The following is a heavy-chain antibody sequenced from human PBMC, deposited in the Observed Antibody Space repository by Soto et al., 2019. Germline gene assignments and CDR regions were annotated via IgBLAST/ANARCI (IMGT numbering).Heavy chain of an antibody. CDR1: GYSFTSYW. Sequence: GESLKISCKGSGYSFTSYWIGWVRQMPGKGLEWMGIIYPGDSDTRYSPSFQGQVTISADKSISTAYLQWSSLKASDTAMYYCARFGVVDCSGGSCLDYYYYYGMDVWGQGTTVTVSS. J-gene: IGHJ6*02. V-gene: IGHV5-51*01. D-gene: IGHD2-15*01. CDR3: ARFGVVDCSGGSCLDYYYYYGMDV. CDR2: IYPGDSDT.